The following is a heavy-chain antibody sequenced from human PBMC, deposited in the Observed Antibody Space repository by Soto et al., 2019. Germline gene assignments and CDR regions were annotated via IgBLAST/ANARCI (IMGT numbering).Heavy chain of an antibody. D-gene: IGHD3-10*01. Sequence: GGSLRLSCAASGFTFSSYGMHWVRQAPGKGLEWVAVISYDGSNKYYADSVKGRFTISRDNSKNTLYLQMNSLRAEDTAVYYCAKGRLVSGAFDIWGQGTMVT. CDR2: ISYDGSNK. J-gene: IGHJ3*02. CDR1: GFTFSSYG. V-gene: IGHV3-30*18. CDR3: AKGRLVSGAFDI.